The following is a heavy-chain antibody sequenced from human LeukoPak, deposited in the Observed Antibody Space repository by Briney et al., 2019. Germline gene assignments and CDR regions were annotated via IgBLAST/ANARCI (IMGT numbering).Heavy chain of an antibody. CDR2: ISDDGRRK. Sequence: GGSLRLSCAASGFSFISYGMHWVRQAPGKGLEWVGVISDDGRRKDYADSVKGRFTISRDSSKDTLYLQMNSLRAEDTAVYYCAKRPSDYGDYVSYFDYWGQETLVTVSS. CDR3: AKRPSDYGDYVSYFDY. D-gene: IGHD4-17*01. J-gene: IGHJ4*02. V-gene: IGHV3-30*18. CDR1: GFSFISYG.